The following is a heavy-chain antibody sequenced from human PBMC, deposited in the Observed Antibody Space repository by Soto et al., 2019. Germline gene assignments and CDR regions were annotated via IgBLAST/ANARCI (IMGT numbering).Heavy chain of an antibody. Sequence: ASVKVSCKASGYTFTSYVMHWVRQAPGQALEWMGWINAGNGNTKYSQNFQGRVTISRDTSASTAYMELRSLRSEDTAVYYCARWRDNFDCWGQGTLVTVSS. V-gene: IGHV1-3*01. CDR3: ARWRDNFDC. CDR1: GYTFTSYV. J-gene: IGHJ4*02. D-gene: IGHD2-15*01. CDR2: INAGNGNT.